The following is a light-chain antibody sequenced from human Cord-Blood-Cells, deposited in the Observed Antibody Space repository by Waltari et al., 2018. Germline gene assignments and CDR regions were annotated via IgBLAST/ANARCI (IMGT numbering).Light chain of an antibody. Sequence: DIQMTQSPSSLSASVGDRVTTTCQASQDISNYLNWYQQKPGKAPKLLSYDASNLETGVPSRFSGSGSGTDFTFTISSLQPEDIATYYCQQYDNLPFTFGPGTKVDIK. J-gene: IGKJ3*01. CDR1: QDISNY. CDR3: QQYDNLPFT. V-gene: IGKV1-33*01. CDR2: DAS.